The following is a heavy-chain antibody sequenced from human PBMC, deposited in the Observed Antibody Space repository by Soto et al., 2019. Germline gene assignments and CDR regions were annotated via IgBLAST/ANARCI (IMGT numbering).Heavy chain of an antibody. Sequence: QITLKESGPTLVKPTQTLTLTCTFSGFSLRTSGVGVGWIRQPPGKALGWLALIYWDDGKRYSPSLKSRLTITKDTSKNQVVLRMTNMDPVDTATYYCAHLTTGGFYFGYWGQGTLVTVSS. CDR2: IYWDDGK. CDR1: GFSLRTSGVG. J-gene: IGHJ4*02. V-gene: IGHV2-5*02. D-gene: IGHD4-17*01. CDR3: AHLTTGGFYFGY.